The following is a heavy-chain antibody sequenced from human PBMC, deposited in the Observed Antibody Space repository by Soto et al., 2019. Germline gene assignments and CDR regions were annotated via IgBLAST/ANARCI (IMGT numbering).Heavy chain of an antibody. D-gene: IGHD5-18*01. J-gene: IGHJ4*02. Sequence: PSETLSLTCAVYGGSFSGYYWSWIRQPPGKGLEWIGEINHSGSTNYNPSLKSRVTISVDTSKNQFSLKLSSVTAADTAVYYCARGYSYGSPPTFYYWGQGTLVTVSS. V-gene: IGHV4-34*01. CDR2: INHSGST. CDR3: ARGYSYGSPPTFYY. CDR1: GGSFSGYY.